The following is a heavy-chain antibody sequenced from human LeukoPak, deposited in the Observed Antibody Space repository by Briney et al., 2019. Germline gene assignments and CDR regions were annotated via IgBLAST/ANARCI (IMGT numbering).Heavy chain of an antibody. Sequence: GRSLRLSCAASGFTVSGNYMSWVRQAPGKGLEWVSIIYSGGSTSYADSVKGRFTISRDNSKNTLYLQMNSLRAEDTAVYYCARSSGPDAPDYWGQGTLVTVSS. D-gene: IGHD7-27*01. CDR3: ARSSGPDAPDY. V-gene: IGHV3-53*01. CDR2: IYSGGST. J-gene: IGHJ4*02. CDR1: GFTVSGNY.